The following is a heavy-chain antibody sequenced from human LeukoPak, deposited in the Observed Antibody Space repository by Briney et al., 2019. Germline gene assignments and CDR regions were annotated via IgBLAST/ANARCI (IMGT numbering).Heavy chain of an antibody. D-gene: IGHD2-2*02. J-gene: IGHJ1*01. V-gene: IGHV3-53*01. CDR2: IYSGGST. CDR3: AKSGAAIKEGYFQH. CDR1: GFTVSSNY. Sequence: GGSLRLSCAASGFTVSSNYMSWVRQAPGKGLEWVSVIYSGGSTYYADSVKGRFTISRDNSKNTLYLQMNSLRAEDTAVYYCAKSGAAIKEGYFQHWGQGTLVTVSS.